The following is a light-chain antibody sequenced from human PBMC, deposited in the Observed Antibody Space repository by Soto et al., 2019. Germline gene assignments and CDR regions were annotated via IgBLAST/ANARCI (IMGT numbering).Light chain of an antibody. CDR1: QSISSL. CDR3: QQYNSYSPWT. Sequence: DMQMTQSPATLSASVGDRVTVTCRASQSISSLLAWYQQKPGKAPKLLIYDASSLESGVPSRFSGSGSGTEFTLTISSLQPDDFATYYCQQYNSYSPWTFGQGTKVDIK. CDR2: DAS. V-gene: IGKV1-5*01. J-gene: IGKJ1*01.